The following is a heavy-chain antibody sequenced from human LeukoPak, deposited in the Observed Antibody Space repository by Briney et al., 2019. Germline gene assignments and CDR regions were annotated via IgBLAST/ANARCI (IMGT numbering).Heavy chain of an antibody. Sequence: PSQTLSLTCAVSGGSISSGGYSWSWIRQPPGKGLEWIGYIYHSGSTYYNPSLKSRVTISVDRSKNQFSLKLSSVTAADTAVYYCASSPHYYDSSGFSLLTPTPWRYYYMDVWGKGTTVTVSS. D-gene: IGHD3-22*01. V-gene: IGHV4-30-2*01. CDR3: ASSPHYYDSSGFSLLTPTPWRYYYMDV. CDR2: IYHSGST. J-gene: IGHJ6*03. CDR1: GGSISSGGYS.